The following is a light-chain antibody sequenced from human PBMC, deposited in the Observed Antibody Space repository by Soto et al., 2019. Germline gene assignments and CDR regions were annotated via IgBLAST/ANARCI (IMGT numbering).Light chain of an antibody. V-gene: IGKV3-15*01. J-gene: IGKJ5*01. CDR2: GTS. CDR3: QHYNNWPIT. Sequence: EIVMTQSPASLSVSPGESVTLSCRASQSVASNLAWYQQKPGQAPRLLIYGTSTRATGVPDRFSGSGSGTDFTLTIGSLQAADFAVYHCQHYNNWPITFGQGTRLEIK. CDR1: QSVASN.